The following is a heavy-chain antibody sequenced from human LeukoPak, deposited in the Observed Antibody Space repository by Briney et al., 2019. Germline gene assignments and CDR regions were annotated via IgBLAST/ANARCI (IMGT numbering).Heavy chain of an antibody. Sequence: SETLSLTCAVYGGSFSGYYWSWIRQPPGMGLEWIGEINHSGSTNYNPSLKSRVTISVDTSKNQFSLKLSSVTAADTAVYYCARAQRVYDYVWGSYRYYFDYWGQGTLVTVSS. CDR1: GGSFSGYY. CDR3: ARAQRVYDYVWGSYRYYFDY. V-gene: IGHV4-34*01. J-gene: IGHJ4*02. D-gene: IGHD3-16*02. CDR2: INHSGST.